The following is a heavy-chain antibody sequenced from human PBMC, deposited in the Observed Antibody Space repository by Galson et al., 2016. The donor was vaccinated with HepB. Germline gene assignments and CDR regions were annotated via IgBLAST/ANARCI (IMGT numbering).Heavy chain of an antibody. CDR1: GDSLTRGSFY. CDR2: IYHSGNS. Sequence: TLSLTCTVSGDSLTRGSFYWTWIRQLPGKGLEWIGYIYHSGNSHYNPSLKSRVTMSVDTSKNQFSLNLTSVTAADTAVYYCARAPGSFDIWGRGTMSPSLQ. V-gene: IGHV4-31*03. CDR3: ARAPGSFDI. J-gene: IGHJ3*02.